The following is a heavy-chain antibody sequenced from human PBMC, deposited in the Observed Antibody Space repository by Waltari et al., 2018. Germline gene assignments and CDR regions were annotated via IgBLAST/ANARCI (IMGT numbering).Heavy chain of an antibody. V-gene: IGHV3-30*02. Sequence: QVQLVESGGGVVQPGGSLRLSCAASGFTFSSYGMHWVRQAPGKGLGGVAFIRYDGSKKYYADSVKGRFTISRDNSKNTLYLQMNSLRAEDTAVYYCAKALDYWGQGTLVTVS. J-gene: IGHJ4*02. CDR3: AKALDY. CDR1: GFTFSSYG. CDR2: IRYDGSKK.